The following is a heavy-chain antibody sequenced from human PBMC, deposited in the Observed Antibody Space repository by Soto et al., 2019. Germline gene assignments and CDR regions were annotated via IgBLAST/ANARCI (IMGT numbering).Heavy chain of an antibody. Sequence: QITLKESGPTLVKPTQTLTLTCTFSGLSLSTTGVGVGWIRQPPGKALEWLALIYWDDDKRYSPSLKSRLTINXNXSXTXXVLRMTNMAPVDTASSSCVQTRCGAAFLQSSPSPSHYGLDVWGQGTTVTVSS. D-gene: IGHD2-21*01. J-gene: IGHJ6*02. CDR2: IYWDDDK. V-gene: IGHV2-5*02. CDR1: GLSLSTTGVG. CDR3: VQTRCGAAFLQSSPSPSHYGLDV.